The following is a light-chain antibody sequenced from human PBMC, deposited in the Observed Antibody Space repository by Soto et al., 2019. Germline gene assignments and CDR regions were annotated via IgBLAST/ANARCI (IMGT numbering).Light chain of an antibody. CDR3: SAYSSGATHVV. CDR1: SSDIGGLYNY. Sequence: QSALTQPASVSGSPGQSITISCTGTSSDIGGLYNYVSWYQLHPGKAPKLLIYDVNDRPSGVSDRFSGSKSGNTASLTISGLQAEDEAVYFCSAYSSGATHVVFGGGTQLPS. J-gene: IGLJ2*01. V-gene: IGLV2-14*01. CDR2: DVN.